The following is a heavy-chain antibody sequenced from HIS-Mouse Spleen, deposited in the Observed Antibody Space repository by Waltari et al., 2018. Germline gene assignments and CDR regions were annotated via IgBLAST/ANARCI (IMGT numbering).Heavy chain of an antibody. CDR1: GFTLDCYA. V-gene: IGHV3-9*01. CDR3: AKDLRPAYSSSPYFDY. Sequence: EVQLVESGGGLVQPGRSLRLSCAASGFTLDCYAMHWVRQAPGKGLEWVSGISWNSGSIGYADSVKGRFTISRDNAKNSLYLQMNSLRAEDTALYYCAKDLRPAYSSSPYFDYWGQGTLVTVSS. D-gene: IGHD6-6*01. CDR2: ISWNSGSI. J-gene: IGHJ4*02.